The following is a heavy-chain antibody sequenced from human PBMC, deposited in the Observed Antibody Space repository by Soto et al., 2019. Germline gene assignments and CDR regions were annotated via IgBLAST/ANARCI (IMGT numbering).Heavy chain of an antibody. V-gene: IGHV3-23*01. CDR1: AFTFSGYA. CDR2: VSIGGST. D-gene: IGHD1-26*01. CDR3: AKRRGAGGHFDY. J-gene: IGHJ4*02. Sequence: DVQLLESGGVLVQPAGSLRLSCAASAFTFSGYAMGSVRQGPGKGLEWVAVVSIGGSTHYADSGRGRFTISRDNSKNTLSLQMNSLTAEDTAVYFCAKRRGAGGHFDYWGQGALVTVSS.